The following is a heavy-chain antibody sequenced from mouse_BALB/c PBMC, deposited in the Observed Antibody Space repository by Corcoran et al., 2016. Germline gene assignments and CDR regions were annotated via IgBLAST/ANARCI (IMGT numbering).Heavy chain of an antibody. CDR2: INPYNGAT. V-gene: IGHV1-26*01. D-gene: IGHD2-12*01. J-gene: IGHJ2*01. Sequence: EVQLQQSGPELVKPGASVKISCKASGYSFTGYYMHWVKQSHVKSLEWIGRINPYNGATSYNQNFKDKASLTVDKSSSTAYMELHSLTSEDSAVYYCARESTTGYYFDYWGQGTTLTVSS. CDR1: GYSFTGYY. CDR3: ARESTTGYYFDY.